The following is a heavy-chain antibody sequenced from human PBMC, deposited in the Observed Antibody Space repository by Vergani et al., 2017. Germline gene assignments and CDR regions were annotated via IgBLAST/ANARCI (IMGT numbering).Heavy chain of an antibody. CDR1: CGSITSSSYY. J-gene: IGHJ4*02. CDR2: IYHSGGA. D-gene: IGHD3-9*01. CDR3: ARTESFILRYFHWAL. Sequence: QLHLQESGPGLVKPSETLSLTCTVSCGSITSSSYYWGWIRQPPGKGLEWIGNIYHSGGAYYNPSLKGRVTISVDTSKNQFSLEVTSVTAADTAIYFCARTESFILRYFHWALWGQGTLVTVSS. V-gene: IGHV4-39*01.